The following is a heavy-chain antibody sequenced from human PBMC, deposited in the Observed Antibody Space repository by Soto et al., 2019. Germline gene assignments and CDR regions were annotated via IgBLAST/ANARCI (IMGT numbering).Heavy chain of an antibody. CDR1: GFTLSNCA. V-gene: IGHV3-23*01. Sequence: EVLLLESGGGLVQPGGSLRLSCEASGFTLSNCAMSWVRQAPGKGLEWVSGISRSGGSTYYADSVKGRFTISRDTSENTLYLQMTSLRADDTAVYYCAKDGADDGYTWYADNWGQGTLVTVSS. CDR3: AKDGADDGYTWYADN. CDR2: ISRSGGST. J-gene: IGHJ4*02. D-gene: IGHD5-12*01.